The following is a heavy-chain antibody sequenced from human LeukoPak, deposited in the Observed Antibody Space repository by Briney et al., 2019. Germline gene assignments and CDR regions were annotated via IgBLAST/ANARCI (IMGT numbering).Heavy chain of an antibody. CDR1: GFNFSNYA. J-gene: IGHJ5*02. CDR2: ISWNSGSI. CDR3: ARDRIYDSNKQGWFDP. D-gene: IGHD3-22*01. V-gene: IGHV3-9*01. Sequence: GGSLRLSCAASGFNFSNYAMHWVRQAPGKGLEWVSGISWNSGSIGYADSVKGRFTISRDNAENTLYLQMSSLRPEDTAVYYCARDRIYDSNKQGWFDPWGQGILVTVSS.